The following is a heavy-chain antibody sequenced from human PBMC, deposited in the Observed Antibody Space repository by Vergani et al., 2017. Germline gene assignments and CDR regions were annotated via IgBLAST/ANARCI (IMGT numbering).Heavy chain of an antibody. CDR3: AREAHYYDSSGYYCRAFDI. V-gene: IGHV4-30-4*01. Sequence: QVQLQESGPGLVKPSQTLSLTCTVSGGSISSGDYYWSWIRQPPGKGLEWIGYIYYSGSTYYNPSLKSRVTISVDTSKNQFSLKLSSVTAADTAVYYCAREAHYYDSSGYYCRAFDIWGQGTMVTVSS. J-gene: IGHJ3*02. CDR1: GGSISSGDYY. D-gene: IGHD3-22*01. CDR2: IYYSGST.